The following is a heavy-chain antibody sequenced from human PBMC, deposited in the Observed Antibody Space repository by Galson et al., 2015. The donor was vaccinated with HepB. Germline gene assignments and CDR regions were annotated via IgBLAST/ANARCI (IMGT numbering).Heavy chain of an antibody. Sequence: SLRLSCAASGFTFSSYGMHWVRQAPGKGLEWVAVIWYDGSNKYYADSVKGRFTISRDNSKNTLYLQMNSLRAEDTAMYYCASGKHGSGSYYNHWGQGTLVTVSS. V-gene: IGHV3-33*08. CDR3: ASGKHGSGSYYNH. J-gene: IGHJ5*02. CDR1: GFTFSSYG. CDR2: IWYDGSNK. D-gene: IGHD3-10*01.